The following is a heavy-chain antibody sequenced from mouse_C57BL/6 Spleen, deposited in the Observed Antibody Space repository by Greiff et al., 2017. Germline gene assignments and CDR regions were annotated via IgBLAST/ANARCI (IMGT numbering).Heavy chain of an antibody. CDR3: ARVRLNYAMDY. CDR1: GYTFTSYW. CDR2: IDPSDSET. D-gene: IGHD2-4*01. V-gene: IGHV1-52*01. Sequence: QVQLQQPGAELVRPGSSVKLSCKASGYTFTSYWMHWVKQRPIQGLEWIGNIDPSDSETHYNQKFKDKATLTVDKSSSTAYMQLSSLTSEDSAVYYCARVRLNYAMDYWGQGTSVTVSS. J-gene: IGHJ4*01.